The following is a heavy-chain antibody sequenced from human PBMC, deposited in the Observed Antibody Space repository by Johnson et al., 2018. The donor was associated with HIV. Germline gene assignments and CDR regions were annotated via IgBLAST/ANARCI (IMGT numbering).Heavy chain of an antibody. CDR3: ARDESGYDEGFDAFDI. Sequence: QVQLVESGGGVVQPGRSLRLSCAASGFTFSNYAMHWVRQAPGKGLEWVAVISYDGSNKYYADSVKGRFTISRDNSKNTLYLQMNSLRAGDTAVYYCARDESGYDEGFDAFDIWGQGTMVTVSS. V-gene: IGHV3-30-3*01. CDR1: GFTFSNYA. CDR2: ISYDGSNK. J-gene: IGHJ3*02. D-gene: IGHD5-12*01.